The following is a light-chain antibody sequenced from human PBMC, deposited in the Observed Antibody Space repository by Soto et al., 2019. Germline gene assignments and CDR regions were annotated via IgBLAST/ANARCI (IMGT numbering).Light chain of an antibody. J-gene: IGKJ1*01. Sequence: IVLMQSPCTRSLSPGERATLSCRASQSFFIRFLACYPQKPGQAPRLVIHGVSTRATGIPDRFSGSGSGTDFTLTITCLEHEDLAVYYCQQNFISRTFGQGTKVDI. CDR2: GVS. V-gene: IGKV3-20*01. CDR3: QQNFISRT. CDR1: QSFFIRF.